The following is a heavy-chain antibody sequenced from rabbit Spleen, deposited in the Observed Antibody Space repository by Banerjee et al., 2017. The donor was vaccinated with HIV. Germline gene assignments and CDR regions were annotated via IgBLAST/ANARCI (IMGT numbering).Heavy chain of an antibody. CDR1: GVSFSSNHY. CDR3: ARDTSSSFSSYGMDL. V-gene: IGHV1S45*01. Sequence: QEQLEESGGGLVQPGGSLTLSCKASGVSFSSNHYMCWVRQAPGKGLEWIACIEGGNSAFSYFASWAKGRFTISKTSSTTVTLQMTSLTAADTATYFCARDTSSSFSSYGMDLWGQGTLVTVS. J-gene: IGHJ6*01. D-gene: IGHD1-1*01. CDR2: IEGGNSAFS.